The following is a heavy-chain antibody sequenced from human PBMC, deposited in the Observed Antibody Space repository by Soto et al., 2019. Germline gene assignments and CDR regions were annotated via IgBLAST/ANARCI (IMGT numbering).Heavy chain of an antibody. Sequence: EVQLVESGGGLVQPGGSLTLSCAASGFTFSSHWMSWVRQAPGKGLEWVTNIKEDGSEKFYVDSVKSRFTISRDNAKNSLYLQMNNLGVADTAVYYCATSVRAVPGLGDYWGQGTRVTVTS. D-gene: IGHD3-10*01. CDR3: ATSVRAVPGLGDY. CDR1: GFTFSSHW. CDR2: IKEDGSEK. V-gene: IGHV3-7*05. J-gene: IGHJ4*02.